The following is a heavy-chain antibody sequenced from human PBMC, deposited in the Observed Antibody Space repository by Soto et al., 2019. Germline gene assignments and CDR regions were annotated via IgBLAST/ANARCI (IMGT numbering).Heavy chain of an antibody. J-gene: IGHJ4*02. CDR1: GFTVSHNY. V-gene: IGHV3-66*01. D-gene: IGHD3-3*01. CDR2: IYGGGST. CDR3: ARVRFGGMGAIFADY. Sequence: EVQLVNSGGGLVQPGGSLRLSCAASGFTVSHNYMSWVRQAPGKGPEWGSVIYGGGSTYYADSVKDRFTISRDHSENTLYRQMSSLRAEDTAVYYCARVRFGGMGAIFADYWGQGTLVTVSS.